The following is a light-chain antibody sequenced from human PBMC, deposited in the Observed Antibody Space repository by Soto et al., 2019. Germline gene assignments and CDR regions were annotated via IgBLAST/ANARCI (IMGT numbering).Light chain of an antibody. J-gene: IGKJ2*01. CDR3: QQYGSSLYT. V-gene: IGKV3-20*01. CDR2: GAS. CDR1: QSVDSRY. Sequence: EIVLTQSPGTLSLSPGERATLSCRASQSVDSRYLAWYQQKPGQAPRLLIYGASSRATGIPDRFSGSGSGTDFTLTLSRLEPEDFAVYYCQQYGSSLYTFGQGTKLEIK.